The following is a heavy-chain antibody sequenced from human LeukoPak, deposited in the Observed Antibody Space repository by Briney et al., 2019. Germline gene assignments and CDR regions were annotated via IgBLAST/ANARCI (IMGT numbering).Heavy chain of an antibody. CDR3: ARRDISSGWSFDY. CDR2: IHTSGST. D-gene: IGHD6-19*01. V-gene: IGHV4-4*07. Sequence: PSETLSLTCTVSGGSISNYHWSWIRQPARKGLEWIGQIHTSGSTNYNPPLKSRVTMSIDTPENQLSLTIRSVTAADTAVYYCARRDISSGWSFDYWGQGTLVTVSS. J-gene: IGHJ4*02. CDR1: GGSISNYH.